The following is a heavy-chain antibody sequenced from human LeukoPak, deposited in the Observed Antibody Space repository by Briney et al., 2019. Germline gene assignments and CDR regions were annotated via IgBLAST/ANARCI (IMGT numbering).Heavy chain of an antibody. V-gene: IGHV1-69*01. CDR2: IIPIFGTA. CDR3: ASPALDNHDAFDI. CDR1: GGTFSSYA. D-gene: IGHD1-14*01. Sequence: SVKVSCKASGGTFSSYAISWVRQAPGQGLEWMGGIIPIFGTANYAQKFQGRVTITADESTSTAYMELSSLRSEDTAVYYCASPALDNHDAFDIWCQGTMVTVSS. J-gene: IGHJ3*02.